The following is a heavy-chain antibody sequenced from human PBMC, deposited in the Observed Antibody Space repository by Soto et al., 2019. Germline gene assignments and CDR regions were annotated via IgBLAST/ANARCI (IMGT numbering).Heavy chain of an antibody. V-gene: IGHV3-30-3*01. D-gene: IGHD3-9*01. Sequence: GGSLRLSCAASGFTFSSYAMHWVRQAPGKGLEWVAVISYDGSNKYYADSVKGRFTISRDNSKNTLYLQMNSLRAEDTAVYYCARDGRLRYFGAPDYYYYYGMDVWGQGTTVTVSS. J-gene: IGHJ6*02. CDR2: ISYDGSNK. CDR3: ARDGRLRYFGAPDYYYYYGMDV. CDR1: GFTFSSYA.